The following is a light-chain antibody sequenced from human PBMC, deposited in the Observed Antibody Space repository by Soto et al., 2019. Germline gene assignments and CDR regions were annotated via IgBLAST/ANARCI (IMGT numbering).Light chain of an antibody. J-gene: IGKJ1*01. CDR3: QQRSHWPTWA. V-gene: IGKV3-11*01. CDR2: GAS. Sequence: EIVMTQSPAALSVSPGERATLSCRASQSVSSNLAWYQQKPGQAPRLLIYGASTRATGIPGRFSGDGSGTDFTLTINSLEPEDFAIYYCQQRSHWPTWAFGQGTKVDIK. CDR1: QSVSSN.